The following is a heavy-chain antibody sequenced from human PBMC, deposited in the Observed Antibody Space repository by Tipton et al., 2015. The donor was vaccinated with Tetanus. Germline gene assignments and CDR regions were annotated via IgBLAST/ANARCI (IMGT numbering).Heavy chain of an antibody. Sequence: TLSLTCTVSGGSFSSYFWTWIRQPPGKGPEWIGNIYNIARTNYNPSLRSRVTMSVDLSNNQFSLSLTSVTAADTAVYYCARAPYSSPGKFYFDSWGQEILVTVSS. V-gene: IGHV4-59*12. CDR3: ARAPYSSPGKFYFDS. CDR2: IYNIART. J-gene: IGHJ4*02. D-gene: IGHD4-11*01. CDR1: GGSFSSYF.